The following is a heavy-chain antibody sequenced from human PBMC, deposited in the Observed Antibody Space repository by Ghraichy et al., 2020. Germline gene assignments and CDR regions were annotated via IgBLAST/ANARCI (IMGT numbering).Heavy chain of an antibody. D-gene: IGHD3-22*01. CDR1: GFSLTTSGVN. J-gene: IGHJ4*02. CDR3: AHREGKVVVPRGFDY. V-gene: IGHV2-5*02. CDR2: IYWDDDK. Sequence: SGPTLVKPTQTLTLTCSFSGFSLTTSGVNVGWIRQLPGKALEWLAVIYWDDDKRYSPSLQSRLTIFKDTSKNEVVLTMTNMDPVDTATYYGAHREGKVVVPRGFDYWGQGTLVTVSS.